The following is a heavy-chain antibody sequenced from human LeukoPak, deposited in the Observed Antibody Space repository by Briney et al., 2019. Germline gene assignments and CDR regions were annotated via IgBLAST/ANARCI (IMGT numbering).Heavy chain of an antibody. Sequence: PSETLSLTCAVSGGSISSGGYSWSWIRQPPGKGLEWIGYIYHSGSTYYNPSLKSRVTISVDRSKNQFSLKLSSVAAADTAVYYCAREEVVIRYFDYWGQGTLVTVSS. CDR3: AREEVVIRYFDY. D-gene: IGHD3-22*01. J-gene: IGHJ4*02. CDR1: GGSISSGGYS. CDR2: IYHSGST. V-gene: IGHV4-30-2*01.